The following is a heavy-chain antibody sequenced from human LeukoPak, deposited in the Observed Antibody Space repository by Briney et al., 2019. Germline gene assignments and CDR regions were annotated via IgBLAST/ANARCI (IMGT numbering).Heavy chain of an antibody. D-gene: IGHD6-19*01. CDR1: GYTLSSYS. J-gene: IGHJ6*01. CDR2: INAANGKT. V-gene: IGHV1-3*01. CDR3: AREQWLGSLYFYYYGMDV. Sequence: ASVKVSCKASGYTLSSYSMHWVRQAPGQRPEWMGWINAANGKTTYSQKFQGRVTMTRDVSANTAYMELSSLRFEDTAVYYCAREQWLGSLYFYYYGMDVWGQGSTVTVSS.